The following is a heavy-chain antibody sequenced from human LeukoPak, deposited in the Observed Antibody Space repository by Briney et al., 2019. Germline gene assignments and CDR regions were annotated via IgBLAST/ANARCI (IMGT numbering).Heavy chain of an antibody. Sequence: GGSLRLSCAASGFTFSSYAMSWVRQAPGKGLEWVSGISGSDGSTNYADSVKGRLTISRENSKNTLYLQMNSLRAEDTAVYYCAKDSAKKYDDYWGQGTLVTVSS. CDR2: ISGSDGST. CDR3: AKDSAKKYDDY. V-gene: IGHV3-23*01. J-gene: IGHJ4*02. CDR1: GFTFSSYA. D-gene: IGHD2/OR15-2a*01.